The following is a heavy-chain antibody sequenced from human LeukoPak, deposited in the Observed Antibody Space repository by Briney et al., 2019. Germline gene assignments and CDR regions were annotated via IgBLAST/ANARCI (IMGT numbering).Heavy chain of an antibody. V-gene: IGHV4-34*01. Sequence: PSETLSLTCAVYGESLNSYYWSGVRQPPGEGLEGSGEIYESGTTKYNPSLKSRVAISMVPSKQQFSLRPSSVTAADTAVYYCARGASGTRLASWGLGTPVIVSS. CDR1: GESLNSYY. CDR3: ARGASGTRLAS. CDR2: IYESGTT. J-gene: IGHJ4*02. D-gene: IGHD1-1*01.